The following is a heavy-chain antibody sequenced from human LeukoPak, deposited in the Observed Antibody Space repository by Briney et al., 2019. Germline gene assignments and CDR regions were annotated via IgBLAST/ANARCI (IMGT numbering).Heavy chain of an antibody. CDR2: IYYSGST. CDR3: ARLNDFWSGYYLGYFDY. J-gene: IGHJ4*02. V-gene: IGHV4-39*01. CDR1: GGSISSSSYY. Sequence: SETLSLTCTVSGGSISSSSYYWGWIRQPPGKGLEWIGSIYYSGSTYYNPSLKSRVTISVDTSKNQFSLKLSSATAADTAVYYCARLNDFWSGYYLGYFDYWGQGTLVTVSP. D-gene: IGHD3-3*01.